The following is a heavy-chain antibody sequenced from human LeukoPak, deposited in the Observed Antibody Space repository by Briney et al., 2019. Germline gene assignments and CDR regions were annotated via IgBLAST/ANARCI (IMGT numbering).Heavy chain of an antibody. CDR1: GFTFSSYG. Sequence: PGGSLRLSCAASGFTFSSYGMHWVRQAPGKGLEWVAVISYDGGNKYYADSVKGRFTISRDNSKNTLYLQMNSLRAEDTAVYYCAKADPSSGLDYWGQGTLVTVSS. J-gene: IGHJ4*02. CDR2: ISYDGGNK. V-gene: IGHV3-30*18. CDR3: AKADPSSGLDY. D-gene: IGHD6-19*01.